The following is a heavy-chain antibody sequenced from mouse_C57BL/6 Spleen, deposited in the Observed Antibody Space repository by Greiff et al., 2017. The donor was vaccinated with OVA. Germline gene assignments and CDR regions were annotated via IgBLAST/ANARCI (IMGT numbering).Heavy chain of an antibody. CDR3: AREDYYGSSGVYAMDY. J-gene: IGHJ4*01. Sequence: QVQLKQSGPELVKPGASVKISCKASGYAFSSSWMNWVKQRPGKGLEWIGRIYPGDGDTNYNGKFKGKATLTADKSSSTAYMQLSSLTSEDSAVYFCAREDYYGSSGVYAMDYWGQGTSVTVSS. CDR1: GYAFSSSW. V-gene: IGHV1-82*01. D-gene: IGHD1-1*01. CDR2: IYPGDGDT.